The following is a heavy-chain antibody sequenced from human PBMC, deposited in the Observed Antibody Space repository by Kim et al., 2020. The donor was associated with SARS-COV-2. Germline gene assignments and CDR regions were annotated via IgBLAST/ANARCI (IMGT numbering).Heavy chain of an antibody. V-gene: IGHV1-18*01. Sequence: AQKLQGRVTMTTDTSTSTAYMELRSLRSDDTAVYYCARVFQTYYYYGMDVWGQGTTVTVSS. J-gene: IGHJ6*02. CDR3: ARVFQTYYYYGMDV. D-gene: IGHD3-10*02.